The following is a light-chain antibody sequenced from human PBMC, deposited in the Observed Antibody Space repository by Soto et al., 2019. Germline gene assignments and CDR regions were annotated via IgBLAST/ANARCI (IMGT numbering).Light chain of an antibody. V-gene: IGLV2-14*01. CDR1: SSDVGGYNY. J-gene: IGLJ1*01. Sequence: QSVLTQPASVSGSPGQSITISCTGTSSDVGGYNYVSWYQQHPGKAPKLMIYEVSNRPSGVSNRFSGSKSGNTASPTISGLQAEDEADYYCSSYTSSSTPLVFGTGTKVTVL. CDR2: EVS. CDR3: SSYTSSSTPLV.